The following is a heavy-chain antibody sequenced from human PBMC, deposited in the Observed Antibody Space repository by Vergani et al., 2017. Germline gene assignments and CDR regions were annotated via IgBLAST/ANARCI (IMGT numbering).Heavy chain of an antibody. D-gene: IGHD3-10*01. CDR1: GGSISSGDYY. V-gene: IGHV4-30-4*08. J-gene: IGHJ5*02. CDR3: ARYYGSGTRGDYFDP. Sequence: QVQLQESGPRLVKPLQTLSLTCTVSGGSISSGDYYWSWIRQSPGKALEWIGHISNSGSTFFNPSLKSRVTLSVDTSQNRFSLRLTSVTAADTAVYFCARYYGSGTRGDYFDPWGQGSLVTVSS. CDR2: ISNSGST.